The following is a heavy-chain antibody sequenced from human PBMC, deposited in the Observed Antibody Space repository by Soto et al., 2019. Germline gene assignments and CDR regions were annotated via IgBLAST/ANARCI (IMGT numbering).Heavy chain of an antibody. Sequence: QVQLQQWGAGLLKPSETLSLTCAVYGGSFSGYYWSWIRQPPGKGLEWIGEINHSGSTNYNPSLKSRVTRSVDTAMTQFSLKLSSLTAADTAVYYFARAAPRYCSGGSCYSGRGYWGQGTLVTVSS. D-gene: IGHD2-15*01. V-gene: IGHV4-34*01. CDR1: GGSFSGYY. CDR2: INHSGST. CDR3: ARAAPRYCSGGSCYSGRGY. J-gene: IGHJ4*02.